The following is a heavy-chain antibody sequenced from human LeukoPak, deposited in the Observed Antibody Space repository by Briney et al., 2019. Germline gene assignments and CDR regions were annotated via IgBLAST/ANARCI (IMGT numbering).Heavy chain of an antibody. Sequence: ASVKVSCKASGYTFTGYYMHWVRQAPGQGLEWMGWINPNSGGTNYAQKFQGRVTMTRDTSISIAYMELSRLRSDDTAVYYCAREEGYCSSTGCSAPFDYWGQGTLVTVSS. J-gene: IGHJ4*02. CDR2: INPNSGGT. V-gene: IGHV1-2*02. D-gene: IGHD2-2*01. CDR3: AREEGYCSSTGCSAPFDY. CDR1: GYTFTGYY.